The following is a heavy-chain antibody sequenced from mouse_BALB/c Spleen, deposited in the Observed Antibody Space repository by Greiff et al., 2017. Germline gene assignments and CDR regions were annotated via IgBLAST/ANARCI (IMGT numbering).Heavy chain of an antibody. J-gene: IGHJ4*01. V-gene: IGHV1-5*01. CDR1: GYTFTSYW. CDR2: IYPGNSDT. Sequence: VQLQQPGAELVRPGASVKLSCKASGYTFTSYWMHWVKQRPGQGLEWIGAIYPGNSDTSYNQKFKGKAKLTAVTSTSTAYMALSSLTNEDSAVYYCTRSRGFYAMDYWGQGTSVTVSS. CDR3: TRSRGFYAMDY.